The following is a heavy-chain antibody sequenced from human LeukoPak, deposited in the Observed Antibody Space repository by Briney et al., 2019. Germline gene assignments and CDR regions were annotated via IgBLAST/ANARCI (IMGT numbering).Heavy chain of an antibody. CDR1: GFTFSSYD. V-gene: IGHV3-13*01. J-gene: IGHJ2*01. Sequence: GGSLRLSCAASGFTFSSYDTHWVRHATGKGLEWVSAIGTAGDTYYPGSVKGRFTISRENAKNSLYLQMNSLRAGDTAVYYCARVRKYSGYYSWYFDLWGRGTLVTVSS. CDR2: IGTAGDT. D-gene: IGHD5-12*01. CDR3: ARVRKYSGYYSWYFDL.